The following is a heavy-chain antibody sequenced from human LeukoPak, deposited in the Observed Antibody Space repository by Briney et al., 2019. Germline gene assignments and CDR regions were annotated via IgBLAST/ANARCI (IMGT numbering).Heavy chain of an antibody. D-gene: IGHD3-3*01. V-gene: IGHV3-64*01. CDR3: ARARGQDDFWSGYYNRYYYMDV. Sequence: GGSLRLSCAASGFTFSSYAMHWVRQAPGKGLEYVSAISSNGGSTYYANSVKGRFTISRDNSKNTLYLQMGSLRAEGMAVYYCARARGQDDFWSGYYNRYYYMDVWGKGTTVTVSS. CDR2: ISSNGGST. CDR1: GFTFSSYA. J-gene: IGHJ6*03.